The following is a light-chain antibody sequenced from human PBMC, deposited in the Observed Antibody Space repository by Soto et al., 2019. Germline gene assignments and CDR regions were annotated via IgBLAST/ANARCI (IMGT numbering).Light chain of an antibody. V-gene: IGKV1-5*03. CDR1: QSISSW. J-gene: IGKJ4*01. CDR2: KAS. CDR3: QQYNSYSPIT. Sequence: DIQMTQSPSTLSASVGDRVTITCRASQSISSWLAWYQQKPGKAPKLLIYKASSLESGVPSRFSGSGSGTEVTLTISRLQPDDFATYYCQQYNSYSPITFGGGTKVEIK.